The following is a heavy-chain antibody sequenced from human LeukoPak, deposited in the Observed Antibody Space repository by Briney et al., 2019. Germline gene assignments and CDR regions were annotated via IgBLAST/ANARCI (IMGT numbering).Heavy chain of an antibody. Sequence: PSETLSLTCAVSGGPISSSNWWSWVRQPPGKGLEWIGEIYHSGSTNYNPSLKSRVTMSVDTSKNQFSLKLSSVTAADTAVYYCARDLPYSNYLDYWGQGTLVTVSS. J-gene: IGHJ4*02. D-gene: IGHD4-11*01. V-gene: IGHV4-4*02. CDR1: GGPISSSNW. CDR2: IYHSGST. CDR3: ARDLPYSNYLDY.